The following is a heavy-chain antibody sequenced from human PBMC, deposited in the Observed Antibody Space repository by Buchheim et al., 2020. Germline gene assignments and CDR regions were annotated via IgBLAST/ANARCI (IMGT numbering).Heavy chain of an antibody. CDR3: ARGWRDDRIHRSIRNDY. CDR1: GGSISSYY. J-gene: IGHJ4*02. CDR2: IYYSGST. D-gene: IGHD3-16*02. Sequence: QVQLQESGPGPVKPSQTLSLTCTVSGGSISSYYWSWIRQPPGKGLEWIGYIYYSGSTNYNPSLTSRVTISVDTSKNQFSLKLSSVTAADTAVYYCARGWRDDRIHRSIRNDYWGQGTL. V-gene: IGHV4-59*01.